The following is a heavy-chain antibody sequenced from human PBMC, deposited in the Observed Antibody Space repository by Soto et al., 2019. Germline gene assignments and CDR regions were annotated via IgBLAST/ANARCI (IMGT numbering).Heavy chain of an antibody. CDR1: GGSISSYY. D-gene: IGHD2-2*01. CDR2: IYTSGST. V-gene: IGHV4-4*07. CDR3: ARDLLRAVVPAAMGWFDS. J-gene: IGHJ5*01. Sequence: TLSLTCTVSGGSISSYYWSWIRQPAGKGLGWIGRIYTSGSTNYNPALKCRVTRSVDTSNNQFSLKLSSVSAADTAVYYCARDLLRAVVPAAMGWFDSWGQGTLGTVSS.